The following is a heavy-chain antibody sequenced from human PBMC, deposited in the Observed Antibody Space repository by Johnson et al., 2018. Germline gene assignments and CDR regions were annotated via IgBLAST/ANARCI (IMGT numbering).Heavy chain of an antibody. Sequence: QVQLVQSGGGVVQPGRSLRLSCAASGFTFSSYGMHWVRQAPGKGLEWLAVIAYAGSNKYYADSVKGRFTISSDNSKNTLNLQMNSLRAEDTAVYSCAKEPRGITIFGVVIPYYYYMDVGGKGTTVTVSS. J-gene: IGHJ6*03. CDR2: IAYAGSNK. V-gene: IGHV3-30*18. D-gene: IGHD3-3*01. CDR1: GFTFSSYG. CDR3: AKEPRGITIFGVVIPYYYYMDV.